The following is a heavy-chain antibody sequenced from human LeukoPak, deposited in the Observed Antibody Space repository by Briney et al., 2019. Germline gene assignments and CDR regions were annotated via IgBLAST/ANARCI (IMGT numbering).Heavy chain of an antibody. Sequence: GGSLRLSCAASGFTFSSYAMHWVRQAPGKGQEWVAVISYDGSNKYYADSVKGRFTISRDNSKNTLYLQMNSLRAEDTAVYYCARGERYFDWLLGYWGQGTLVTVS. J-gene: IGHJ4*02. D-gene: IGHD3-9*01. CDR2: ISYDGSNK. CDR3: ARGERYFDWLLGY. V-gene: IGHV3-30*04. CDR1: GFTFSSYA.